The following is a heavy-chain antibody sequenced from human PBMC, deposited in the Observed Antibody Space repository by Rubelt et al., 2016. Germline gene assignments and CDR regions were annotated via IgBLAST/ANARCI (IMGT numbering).Heavy chain of an antibody. D-gene: IGHD2-8*01. J-gene: IGHJ4*02. CDR2: INHSGST. CDR1: GESFNDYF. V-gene: IGHV4-34*01. CDR3: ARGLGFNFRVRGVMGY. Sequence: QVRLQQWGAGLVKSSETLSLTCGVSGESFNDYFWSWIRQPPGKGLEWIGEINHSGSTNYNPSLKSRDTVSVDTSKNQFSLKLSSVTAADTAVYYWARGLGFNFRVRGVMGYWGQGTLVTVSS.